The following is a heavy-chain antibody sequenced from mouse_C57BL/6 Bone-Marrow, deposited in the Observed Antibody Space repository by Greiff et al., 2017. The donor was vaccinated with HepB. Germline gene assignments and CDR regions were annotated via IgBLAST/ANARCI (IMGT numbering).Heavy chain of an antibody. CDR3: AKEGLLWYFDV. Sequence: VHLVESGPGLVQPSQSLSITCTVSGFSLTSYGVHWVRQSPGKGLEWLGVIWRGGSTDYNAAFMSRLSITKDNSKSQVFFKMNSLQADDTAIYYCAKEGLLWYFDVWGTGTTVTVSS. CDR1: GFSLTSYG. V-gene: IGHV2-5*01. J-gene: IGHJ1*03. CDR2: IWRGGST. D-gene: IGHD2-3*01.